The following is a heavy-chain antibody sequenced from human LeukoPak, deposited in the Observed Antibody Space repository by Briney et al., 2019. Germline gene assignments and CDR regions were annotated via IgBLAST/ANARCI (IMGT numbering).Heavy chain of an antibody. CDR2: IYPGDSDT. J-gene: IGHJ6*03. V-gene: IGHV5-51*01. Sequence: GESLKISCKGSGYSFTSYWIGWVRQMPGKGLEWMGIIYPGDSDTRYSPSFQGQVTISADKSISTAYLQWSSLKASDTAMYYCARQSVSAFTAMGYMDVWGKGTTVTVSS. D-gene: IGHD5-18*01. CDR3: ARQSVSAFTAMGYMDV. CDR1: GYSFTSYW.